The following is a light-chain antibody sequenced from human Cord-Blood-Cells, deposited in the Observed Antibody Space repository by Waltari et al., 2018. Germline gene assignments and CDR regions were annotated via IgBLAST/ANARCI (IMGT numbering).Light chain of an antibody. Sequence: QPVLPQPPSVPGPPGPRSPFSCIGASSNMGAGYDVHRYQQLPGSAPNPLSYRIRDRPSGVPGRFSRSKSGTSASLAIPGLQAEDEADYCGQSYESSLSGSVVFGGGTKLTVL. V-gene: IGLV1-40*02. CDR3: QSYESSLSGSVV. J-gene: IGLJ2*01. CDR2: RIR. CDR1: SSNMGAGYD.